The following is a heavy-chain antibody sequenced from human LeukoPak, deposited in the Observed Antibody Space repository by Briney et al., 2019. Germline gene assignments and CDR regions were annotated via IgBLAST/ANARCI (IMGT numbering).Heavy chain of an antibody. CDR1: GFTVSSNY. D-gene: IGHD2/OR15-2a*01. Sequence: SGGSPRLSCAASGFTVSSNYMNWVRQAPGKGLEWVSVIYTSGSTYYADSVKGRFTISRDNSKNTPSLQMNSLRAEDTAVYYCALLSHYWGQGTLVTVSS. CDR3: ALLSHY. V-gene: IGHV3-53*01. J-gene: IGHJ4*02. CDR2: IYTSGST.